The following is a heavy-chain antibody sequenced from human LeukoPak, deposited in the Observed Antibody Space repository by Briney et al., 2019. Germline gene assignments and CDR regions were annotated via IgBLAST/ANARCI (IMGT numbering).Heavy chain of an antibody. J-gene: IGHJ4*02. CDR1: GFTFSSFE. Sequence: GGSLRLSCAASGFTFSSFEMNWVRQAPGKGLEWVSYISSSGSTTYYADSVKGRFTISRDNAKNSLYLQMNSLRVEDTAVYYCARDRYMSDYWGQGTLVTVSS. CDR2: ISSSGSTT. D-gene: IGHD1-14*01. V-gene: IGHV3-48*03. CDR3: ARDRYMSDY.